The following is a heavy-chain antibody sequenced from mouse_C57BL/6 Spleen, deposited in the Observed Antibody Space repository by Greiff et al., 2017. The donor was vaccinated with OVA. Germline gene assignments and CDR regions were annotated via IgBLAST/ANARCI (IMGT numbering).Heavy chain of an antibody. CDR3: ARGDYYGSSDY. CDR1: GYTFTSYW. Sequence: VKVVESGTELVKPGASVKLSCKASGYTFTSYWMHWVKQRPGQGLEWIGNINPSNGGTNYNEKFKSKATLTVDKSSSTAYMQLSSLTSEDSAVYYCARGDYYGSSDYWGQGTTLTVSS. CDR2: INPSNGGT. D-gene: IGHD1-1*01. V-gene: IGHV1-53*01. J-gene: IGHJ2*01.